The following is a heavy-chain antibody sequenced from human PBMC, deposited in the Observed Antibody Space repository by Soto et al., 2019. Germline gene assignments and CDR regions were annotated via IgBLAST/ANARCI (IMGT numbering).Heavy chain of an antibody. CDR3: GPRGGNWFGP. CDR2: INHSGST. D-gene: IGHD3-16*01. Sequence: SLTCAVYGGSFSGYYWSWIRQPPGKGLELIGEINHSGSTNYNPSLKSRVTISVDTSKNQFSLKLSSVTAADTALYYWGPRGGNWFGPLGQGTLVTVSS. CDR1: GGSFSGYY. J-gene: IGHJ5*02. V-gene: IGHV4-34*01.